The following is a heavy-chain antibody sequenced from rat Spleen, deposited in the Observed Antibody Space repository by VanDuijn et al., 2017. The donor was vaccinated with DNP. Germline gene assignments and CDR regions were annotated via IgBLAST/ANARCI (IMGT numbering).Heavy chain of an antibody. J-gene: IGHJ4*01. V-gene: IGHV5-58*01. Sequence: EVQLVETGGGLVQPGRSLKLSCVASGFTFSNYWMFWVRQAPGKGLEWVASINTDGGTTYYPDSVKGPFTISRDNAGNTVYLQMNSLRSEDTATYYCARFDGYSYLYLMDVWGQGTSVTVSS. D-gene: IGHD1-12*01. CDR2: INTDGGTT. CDR3: ARFDGYSYLYLMDV. CDR1: GFTFSNYW.